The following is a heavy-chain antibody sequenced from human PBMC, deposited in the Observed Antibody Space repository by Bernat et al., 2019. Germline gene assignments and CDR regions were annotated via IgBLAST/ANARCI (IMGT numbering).Heavy chain of an antibody. J-gene: IGHJ5*02. CDR2: ISYDGSNK. CDR3: ARDFRSTGWFDP. Sequence: QVQLVESGGGVVQPGRSLRLSCAASGFTFSSYGMHWVRQAPGKGLEWVAVISYDGSNKYYADSVKGRFTISRDNSKNTLYLQMNSLRAEDTAVYYCARDFRSTGWFDPWGQGTLVTVSS. CDR1: GFTFSSYG. V-gene: IGHV3-30*03. D-gene: IGHD3-16*02.